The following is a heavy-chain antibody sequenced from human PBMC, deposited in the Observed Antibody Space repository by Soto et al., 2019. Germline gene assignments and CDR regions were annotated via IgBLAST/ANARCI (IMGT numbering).Heavy chain of an antibody. CDR1: GFTFSSYS. J-gene: IGHJ4*01. CDR3: ARGSSNWAYYFDF. Sequence: EVHLVESGGGLVQPGGSLRLFCAASGFTFSSYSLNWVRQAPGKGLEWVSYITSSGTTVYYADSVRGRFTISRDNAKSSLYLQMNSLRDDDTAVYYCARGSSNWAYYFDFWGQGTLVTVSS. CDR2: ITSSGTTV. V-gene: IGHV3-48*02. D-gene: IGHD6-13*01.